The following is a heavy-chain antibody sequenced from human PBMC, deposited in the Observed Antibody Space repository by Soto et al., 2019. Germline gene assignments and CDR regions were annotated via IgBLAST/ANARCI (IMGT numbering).Heavy chain of an antibody. CDR1: GGTFSSYA. D-gene: IGHD4-17*01. J-gene: IGHJ3*02. V-gene: IGHV1-69*01. CDR2: IIPIFGTA. CDR3: ASPHGDYADVRYDAFDI. Sequence: QVQLVQSGAEVKKPGSSVKVSCKASGGTFSSYAISWVRQAPGQGLEWMGGIIPIFGTANYAQKFQGRVTITADESTSTAYMELSSLRSEDTVVYYCASPHGDYADVRYDAFDIWGQGTMVTVSS.